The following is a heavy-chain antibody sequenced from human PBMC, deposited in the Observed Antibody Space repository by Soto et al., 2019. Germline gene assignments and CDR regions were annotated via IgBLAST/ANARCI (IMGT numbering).Heavy chain of an antibody. Sequence: EVQLVESGGGLVQPGGSLRLSCAASGFTFSSYNMNWVRQAPGKGLEWVSFISGSSSTTYYADAVKGRFTISRDNAKNSLYLQMNSLRAEDTAVYYCATDYDFWSGSASQTWFDPSGHGTLVTVSS. CDR3: ATDYDFWSGSASQTWFDP. CDR2: ISGSSSTT. V-gene: IGHV3-48*01. CDR1: GFTFSSYN. J-gene: IGHJ5*02. D-gene: IGHD3-3*01.